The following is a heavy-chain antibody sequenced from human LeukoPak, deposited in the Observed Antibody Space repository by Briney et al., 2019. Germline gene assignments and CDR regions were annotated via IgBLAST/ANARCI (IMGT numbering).Heavy chain of an antibody. V-gene: IGHV1-69*04. Sequence: ASVKVSCKASGGTFSSYAIRWVRQAPGQGLEWMGRIIPILGIANYAQKFQGRVTITADKSTSTAYMELSSLRSEDTAVYYCASRDDYGNWYFDLWGRGTLVTVSS. J-gene: IGHJ2*01. CDR3: ASRDDYGNWYFDL. CDR2: IIPILGIA. D-gene: IGHD4-17*01. CDR1: GGTFSSYA.